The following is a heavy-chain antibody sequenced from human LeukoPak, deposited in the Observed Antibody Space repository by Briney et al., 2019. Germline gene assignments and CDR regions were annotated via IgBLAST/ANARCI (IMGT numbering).Heavy chain of an antibody. CDR2: INQDGSEK. CDR1: GFTFSDYW. D-gene: IGHD2/OR15-2a*01. V-gene: IGHV3-7*01. J-gene: IGHJ4*02. Sequence: GGSLRLSCATSGFTFSDYWMSWVRQAPGKGLEWVANINQDGSEKHYVDAVKGRFTISRDNAKNSLYLQMNSLRAEDAAVYYCASNPPFYDVDFDYWGQGTLVTVSS. CDR3: ASNPPFYDVDFDY.